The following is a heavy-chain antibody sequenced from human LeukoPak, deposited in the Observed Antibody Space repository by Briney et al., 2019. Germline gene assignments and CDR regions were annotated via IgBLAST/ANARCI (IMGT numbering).Heavy chain of an antibody. CDR2: IYTSGST. J-gene: IGHJ2*01. CDR1: GVSISSYY. V-gene: IGHV4-4*09. D-gene: IGHD4-17*01. Sequence: PSETLSLTCTGSGVSISSYYWSWVRQPPGKGREGIGYIYTSGSTNYNPSLKSRVTISVDTSKNQFSLKLTSVTAADTAVYHCARHRDSGDYFWYFDLWGRGTLVTVSS. CDR3: ARHRDSGDYFWYFDL.